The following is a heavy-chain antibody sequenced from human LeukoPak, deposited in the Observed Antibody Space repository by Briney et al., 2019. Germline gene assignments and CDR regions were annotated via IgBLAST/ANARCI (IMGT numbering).Heavy chain of an antibody. V-gene: IGHV4-38-2*02. CDR2: IYHSGST. D-gene: IGHD1-26*01. CDR3: AVVGATFRFDP. J-gene: IGHJ5*02. Sequence: SETLSLTCTVSGCSISSGYYWGWIRQPPGKGLEWIGSIYHSGSTYYNPSLKSRVTISVDTSKNQFSLKLSSVTAADTAVYYCAVVGATFRFDPWGQGTLVTVSS. CDR1: GCSISSGYY.